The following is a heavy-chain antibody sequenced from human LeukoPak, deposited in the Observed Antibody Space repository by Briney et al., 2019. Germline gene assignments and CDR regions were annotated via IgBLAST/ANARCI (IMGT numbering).Heavy chain of an antibody. J-gene: IGHJ4*02. CDR2: ISAYNGNA. V-gene: IGHV1-18*01. CDR3: ARDRGVIAAAGSDY. Sequence: ASVKVSCKASGYSFTSSGISWVRQAPGQGLEWMGWISAYNGNANYAQKLQGRVTMTTDTSTSTAYMELRSLRSDDTAVYYCARDRGVIAAAGSDYWGQGTLVTVSS. D-gene: IGHD6-13*01. CDR1: GYSFTSSG.